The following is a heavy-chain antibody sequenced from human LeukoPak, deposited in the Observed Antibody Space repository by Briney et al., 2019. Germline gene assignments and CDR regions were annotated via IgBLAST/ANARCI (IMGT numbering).Heavy chain of an antibody. CDR3: AKLFSGSYFGDY. CDR1: GFTFNNAW. D-gene: IGHD1-26*01. Sequence: GGSLRLSCAASGFTFNNAWMSWVRQAPGKGLEWVGRIRSKTDGGTTDYAAPVKGRFTISRDNSKNTLYLQMNSLRAEDTAVYYCAKLFSGSYFGDYWGQGTLVTVSS. CDR2: IRSKTDGGTT. V-gene: IGHV3-15*01. J-gene: IGHJ4*02.